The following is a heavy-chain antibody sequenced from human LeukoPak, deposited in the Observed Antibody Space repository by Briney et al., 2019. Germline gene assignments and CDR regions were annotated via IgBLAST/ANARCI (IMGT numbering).Heavy chain of an antibody. CDR2: IYYSGST. J-gene: IGHJ5*02. CDR3: ARDGRLYSSGQVVWFDP. V-gene: IGHV4-39*07. CDR1: DGSISSSSYY. D-gene: IGHD6-19*01. Sequence: SETLSLTCTVSDGSISSSSYYWGWIRQPPGKGLEWIGSIYYSGSTYYNPSLKSRVTISVDTSKSQFSLKVTSVTAADTAVYFCARDGRLYSSGQVVWFDPWGQGTPVTVSS.